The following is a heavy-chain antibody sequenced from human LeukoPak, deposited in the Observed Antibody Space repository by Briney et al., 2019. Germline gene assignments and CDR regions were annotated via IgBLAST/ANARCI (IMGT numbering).Heavy chain of an antibody. CDR2: IYYSGST. J-gene: IGHJ3*02. D-gene: IGHD4-17*01. Sequence: PSETLSLTCTVSGGSVSSGCYYWSWIRQPPGKGLEWIGYIYYSGSTNYNPSLKSRVTISVDTSKNQFSLKLSSVTAADTAVYYCARAHYGDYLGAFDIWGQGTMVTVSS. CDR3: ARAHYGDYLGAFDI. CDR1: GGSVSSGCYY. V-gene: IGHV4-61*01.